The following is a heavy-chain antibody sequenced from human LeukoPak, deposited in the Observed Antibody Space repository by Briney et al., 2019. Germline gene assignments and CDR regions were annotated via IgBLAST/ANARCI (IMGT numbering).Heavy chain of an antibody. V-gene: IGHV3-74*01. D-gene: IGHD6-13*01. Sequence: GGSPRLSCAASAFTFSTFWMHWVRQAPGKGLVWVSRINTDGSSTIYADSVKGRFTISRDNAKNTLYLQMNSLRAEDTAVYYCARSEYSSTWYGDYYYYYMDVWGKGTTVTVSS. CDR3: ARSEYSSTWYGDYYYYYMDV. J-gene: IGHJ6*03. CDR1: AFTFSTFW. CDR2: INTDGSST.